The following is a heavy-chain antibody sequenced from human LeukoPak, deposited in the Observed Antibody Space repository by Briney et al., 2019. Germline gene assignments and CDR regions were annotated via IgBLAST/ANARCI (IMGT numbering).Heavy chain of an antibody. Sequence: GGSLRLSCAASGFTFSSYDMHWLRQATGKGLEWVSAIGTAGDTYYPGSVKGRFTISRENAKNSLYLQMNSLRAGDTAVYYCARGRGIFGVVTWFDPWGQGTLVTVSS. CDR3: ARGRGIFGVVTWFDP. CDR1: GFTFSSYD. V-gene: IGHV3-13*01. J-gene: IGHJ5*02. D-gene: IGHD3-3*01. CDR2: IGTAGDT.